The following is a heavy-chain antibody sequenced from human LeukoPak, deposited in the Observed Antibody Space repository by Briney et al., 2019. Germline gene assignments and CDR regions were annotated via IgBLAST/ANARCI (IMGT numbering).Heavy chain of an antibody. D-gene: IGHD3-10*02. CDR1: GHSTTRGYY. CDR2: FFQSEKS. Sequence: SETLSLTCGISGHSTTRGYYWAWFRQPPGKALEWIATFFQSEKSFYNASLKGRVLMSLDTSKSQFSLNLTSVTAADTAVYYCARVLPVPYLLDPWGQGTHVTVSS. V-gene: IGHV4-38-2*01. CDR3: ARVLPVPYLLDP. J-gene: IGHJ5*02.